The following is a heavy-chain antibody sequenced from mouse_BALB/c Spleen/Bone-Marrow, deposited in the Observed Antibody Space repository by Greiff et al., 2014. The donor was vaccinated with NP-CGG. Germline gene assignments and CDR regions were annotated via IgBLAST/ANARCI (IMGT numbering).Heavy chain of an antibody. Sequence: VKLVESGPGLVAPSQSLSITCTVSGLSLTSYGVSWVRQPPGKGLEWLGVIWGDGSTNYHSPLTSRLNISKDNSKSQVFLKLNSLQTDDTATYYCAKYGNYPYALDYWGQGTSVTVSS. CDR2: IWGDGST. CDR3: AKYGNYPYALDY. D-gene: IGHD2-1*01. J-gene: IGHJ4*01. V-gene: IGHV2-3*01. CDR1: GLSLTSYG.